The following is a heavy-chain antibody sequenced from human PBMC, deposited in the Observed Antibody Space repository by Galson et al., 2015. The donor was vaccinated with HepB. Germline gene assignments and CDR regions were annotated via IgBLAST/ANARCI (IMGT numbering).Heavy chain of an antibody. CDR1: GFTFSRYA. CDR2: ISDSGDRT. CDR3: AKYWYGSGSFSEDAFDI. V-gene: IGHV3-23*01. D-gene: IGHD3-10*01. Sequence: SLRLSCAASGFTFSRYAINWVRQAPGKGLEWVSVISDSGDRTYYADSVKGRLTISRDNSKNTLYLQMNSLRAEDTAVYYCAKYWYGSGSFSEDAFDIWGQGTMVTVSS. J-gene: IGHJ3*02.